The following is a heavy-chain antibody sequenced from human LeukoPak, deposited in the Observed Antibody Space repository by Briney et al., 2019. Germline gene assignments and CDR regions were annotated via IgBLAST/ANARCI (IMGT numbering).Heavy chain of an antibody. Sequence: PSETLSLTCAVYGGSFSGYYWSWIRQPPGMGLEWIGEINHSGSTNYNPSLKSRVTISVDTSKNQFSLKLSSVTAADTAVYYCARGGRRQLRYFDWLLYWGQGTLVTVSS. CDR2: INHSGST. CDR1: GGSFSGYY. D-gene: IGHD3-9*01. CDR3: ARGGRRQLRYFDWLLY. J-gene: IGHJ4*02. V-gene: IGHV4-34*01.